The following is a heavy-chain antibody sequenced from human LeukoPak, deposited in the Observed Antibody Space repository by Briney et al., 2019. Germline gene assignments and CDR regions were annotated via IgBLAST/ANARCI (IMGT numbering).Heavy chain of an antibody. CDR1: GFTFDDFA. CDR2: INWNSGRI. J-gene: IGHJ6*02. D-gene: IGHD5-24*01. Sequence: SGGSLRLSCAASGFTFDDFAMHWVRQAPGKGLEWVSGINWNSGRIGYADSVKGRFTISRDNAKNSLYLQMNSLRAEDTALYYCAKDRDGSYYYGVDVWGQGTTVTVSS. V-gene: IGHV3-9*01. CDR3: AKDRDGSYYYGVDV.